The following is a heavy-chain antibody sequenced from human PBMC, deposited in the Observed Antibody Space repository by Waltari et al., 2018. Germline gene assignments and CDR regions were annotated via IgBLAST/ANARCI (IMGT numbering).Heavy chain of an antibody. Sequence: QVQLQESGPGLVKPSETLSLTCTVSGGSISSYYWSWIRQPPGKGLEWIGYIYYSGSTNYNPSLKSRVTRSVDTSKNHFSRKLSSVTAADTAVYYCARVWVVPAAIPNWFDPWGQGTLVTVSS. V-gene: IGHV4-59*01. CDR2: IYYSGST. D-gene: IGHD2-2*01. CDR3: ARVWVVPAAIPNWFDP. CDR1: GGSISSYY. J-gene: IGHJ5*02.